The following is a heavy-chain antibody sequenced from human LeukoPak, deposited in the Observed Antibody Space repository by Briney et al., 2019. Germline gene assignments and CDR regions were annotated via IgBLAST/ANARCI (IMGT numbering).Heavy chain of an antibody. CDR2: ISSSSSYI. CDR1: GFTFSSYS. J-gene: IGHJ4*02. D-gene: IGHD3-10*01. Sequence: GGSLRLSCAASGFTFSSYSMNWVRQAPGKGLEWVSSISSSSSYIYYADSVKGRFTISRDNAKNSLYLQMNSLRAEDTAMYYCAREGPYYYGSGSPDYWGQGTLVTVSS. CDR3: AREGPYYYGSGSPDY. V-gene: IGHV3-21*01.